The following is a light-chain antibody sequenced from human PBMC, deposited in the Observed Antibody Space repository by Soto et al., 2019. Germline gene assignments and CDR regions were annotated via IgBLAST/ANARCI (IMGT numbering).Light chain of an antibody. J-gene: IGLJ2*01. CDR3: SSYTSSSTVV. V-gene: IGLV2-14*01. CDR2: DVS. Sequence: QSALTPPASVSGSPGQSITISCTGTSSDVGGYNYVSWYQQHPGKAPKLMIYDVSNRPSGVSNRFSGSKSGNTASLTISGIQAEHVAYDYFSSYTSSSTVVFGGGTKLTVL. CDR1: SSDVGGYNY.